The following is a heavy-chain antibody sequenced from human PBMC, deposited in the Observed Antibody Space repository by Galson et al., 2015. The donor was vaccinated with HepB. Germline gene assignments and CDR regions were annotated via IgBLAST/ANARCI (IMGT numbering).Heavy chain of an antibody. CDR3: ARGDRSYCGGNCPLDY. CDR2: ISSDGNNK. CDR1: GFTFSSHV. V-gene: IGHV3-30-3*01. Sequence: SLRLSCAASGFTFSSHVMQWDRQAPGKGLEWVAIISSDGNNKFYADSVKGRFTFSRDNSKNTLYLEMNSLRTEDTAVYYCARGDRSYCGGNCPLDYWGQGTLVTGSS. J-gene: IGHJ4*02. D-gene: IGHD2-21*02.